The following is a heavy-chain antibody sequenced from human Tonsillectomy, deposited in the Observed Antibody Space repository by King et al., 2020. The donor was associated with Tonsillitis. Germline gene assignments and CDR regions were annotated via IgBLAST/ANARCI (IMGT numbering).Heavy chain of an antibody. Sequence: VQLVESGGGLVQPGGSLRLSCAASGFTFRSHWMSWVRQAPGKGLEWVVNIKQDGSETYYVDSVKGRFTISRDNAENSLYLQMNSLRAEDTAVYYCARDRWSSSSRTFDYWGQGTLVTVSS. J-gene: IGHJ4*02. D-gene: IGHD6-6*01. CDR2: IKQDGSET. V-gene: IGHV3-7*01. CDR3: ARDRWSSSSRTFDY. CDR1: GFTFRSHW.